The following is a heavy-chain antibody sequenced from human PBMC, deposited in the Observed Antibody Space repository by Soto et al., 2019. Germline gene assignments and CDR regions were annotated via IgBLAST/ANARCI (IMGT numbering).Heavy chain of an antibody. J-gene: IGHJ4*02. D-gene: IGHD3-10*01. CDR3: AREEYYYGSGAFFDY. CDR2: IIPILGIA. V-gene: IGHV1-69*08. Sequence: QVQLVQSGAEVKKPGSSVKVSCKASGGTFSSYTISWVRQAPGQGLEWMGRIIPILGIANYAQKFQGRVTITAEKSTSTADMELSSLRSEDTAMYYCAREEYYYGSGAFFDYWGQGTLVTVSS. CDR1: GGTFSSYT.